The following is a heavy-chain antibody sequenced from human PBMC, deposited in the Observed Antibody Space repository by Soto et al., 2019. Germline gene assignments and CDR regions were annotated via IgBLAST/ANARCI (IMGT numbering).Heavy chain of an antibody. D-gene: IGHD1-26*01. CDR3: ARDRTEGATAFDY. CDR2: IWYDGSNK. V-gene: IGHV3-33*01. CDR1: GFTFGSYG. J-gene: IGHJ4*02. Sequence: QVQLVESGGGVVQPGRSLRLSCAASGFTFGSYGMHWVRQAPGKGLEWVAVIWYDGSNKYYADSVKGRFTISRDNSKNTLYLQMNSLRAEDTAVYYCARDRTEGATAFDYWGQGTLVTVSS.